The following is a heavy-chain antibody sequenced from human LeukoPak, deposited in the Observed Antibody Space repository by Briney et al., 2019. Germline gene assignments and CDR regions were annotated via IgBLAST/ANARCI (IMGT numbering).Heavy chain of an antibody. CDR1: GFSFSNYA. J-gene: IGHJ4*02. Sequence: GGSLRLSCAASGFSFSNYAMSWVRQAPGKGLEWVSGVSASGASTYSEDSVKGRFIISRDNSKNTVFLQMNSLRAEDRAVYYCARQHTGWYVDYWGQGILVTVSS. CDR3: ARQHTGWYVDY. D-gene: IGHD6-19*01. CDR2: VSASGAST. V-gene: IGHV3-23*01.